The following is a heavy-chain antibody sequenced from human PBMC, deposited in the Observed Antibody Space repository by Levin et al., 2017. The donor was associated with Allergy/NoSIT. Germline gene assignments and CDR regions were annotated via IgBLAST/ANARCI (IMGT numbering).Heavy chain of an antibody. D-gene: IGHD3-9*01. CDR3: ARHNELLRYFDSAFDI. CDR1: GGSISSSSYY. V-gene: IGHV4-39*01. J-gene: IGHJ3*02. CDR2: IYYSGST. Sequence: PSETLSLTCTVSGGSISSSSYYWGWIRQPPGKGLEWIGSIYYSGSTYYNPSLKSRVTISVDTSKNQFSLKLSSVTAADTAVYYCARHNELLRYFDSAFDIWGQGTMVTVSS.